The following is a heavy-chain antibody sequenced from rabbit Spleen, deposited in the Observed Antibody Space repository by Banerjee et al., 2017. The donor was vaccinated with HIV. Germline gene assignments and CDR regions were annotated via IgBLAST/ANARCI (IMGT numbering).Heavy chain of an antibody. CDR2: IDPVFGIT. D-gene: IGHD4-1*01. V-gene: IGHV1S47*01. Sequence: QEQLVESGGGLVQPGGSLKLSCKASGFDFNSYGVSWVRQVPGKGLEWIGYIDPVFGITYYANWVNGRFTISSHNAQNTLFLQLNSLTVADTATYFCVREVAAKLNLWGPGTLVTVS. CDR1: GFDFNSYG. J-gene: IGHJ4*01. CDR3: VREVAAKLNL.